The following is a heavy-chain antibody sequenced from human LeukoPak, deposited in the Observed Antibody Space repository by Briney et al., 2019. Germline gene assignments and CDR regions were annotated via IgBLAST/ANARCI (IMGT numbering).Heavy chain of an antibody. CDR2: IYYTGST. J-gene: IGHJ5*02. Sequence: SETLSLTCTVSGGSISSYYWSWIRQPPGKGLEWIGYIYYTGSTNYNPSLKSRVTISVDTSKNQFSLKLSSVTAADAAVYYCARDPRSSGYCSGGSCSDWFDPWGQGTLVTVSS. CDR1: GGSISSYY. V-gene: IGHV4-59*01. CDR3: ARDPRSSGYCSGGSCSDWFDP. D-gene: IGHD2-15*01.